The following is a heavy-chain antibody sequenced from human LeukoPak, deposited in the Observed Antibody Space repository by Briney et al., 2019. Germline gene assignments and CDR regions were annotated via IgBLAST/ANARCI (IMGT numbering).Heavy chain of an antibody. D-gene: IGHD3-9*01. CDR3: AREPYDILTGVQAAGDY. CDR1: GFSFSGYD. Sequence: GGSLRLSCAASGFSFSGYDMHWVRHVPGKGPEWLTVISYDGRNKYSGDSAKGRFTISRDNSKNTLYLQMNSLRAEDTAVYYCAREPYDILTGVQAAGDYWGQGTLVTVSS. J-gene: IGHJ4*02. V-gene: IGHV3-30*14. CDR2: ISYDGRNK.